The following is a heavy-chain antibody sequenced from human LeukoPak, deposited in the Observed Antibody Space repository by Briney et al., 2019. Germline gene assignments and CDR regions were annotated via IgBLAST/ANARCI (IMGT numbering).Heavy chain of an antibody. Sequence: GGSLRLSCAASGLTFSTYVMHWVRQAPGKGLEWVAFVLYDGNEKYYTDSVKGRFTISRDNSQNTLFLQLNSLRAEDTAVYYCAKSYGYAYPFDYWGQGTLVTVSS. D-gene: IGHD5-18*01. V-gene: IGHV3-30*02. CDR1: GLTFSTYV. J-gene: IGHJ4*02. CDR3: AKSYGYAYPFDY. CDR2: VLYDGNEK.